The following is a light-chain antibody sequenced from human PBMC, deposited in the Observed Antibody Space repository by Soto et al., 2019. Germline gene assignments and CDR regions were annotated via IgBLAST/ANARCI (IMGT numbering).Light chain of an antibody. CDR1: QSVSSN. V-gene: IGKV3-15*01. J-gene: IGKJ1*01. CDR2: GAS. Sequence: EIVMTQSPATLSVSPGERATLSCRASQSVSSNLAWYQQKPGQAPRLLIYGASTRATGIPARFRGSGSGTEFTLTIDSLQPEDFATYYCQQFNNFPWTFGPGTKV. CDR3: QQFNNFPWT.